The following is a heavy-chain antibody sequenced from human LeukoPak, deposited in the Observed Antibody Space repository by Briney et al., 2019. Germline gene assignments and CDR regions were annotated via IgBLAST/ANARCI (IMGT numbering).Heavy chain of an antibody. V-gene: IGHV3-23*01. D-gene: IGHD5-12*01. CDR2: ISFNGRNT. CDR3: ARDIELST. CDR1: GSNFADSA. Sequence: PGGSLRLSCAASGSNFADSAMSWVRQTPRKGLEWVSLISFNGRNTYYGDSVKGRFTISRDNSKDTVYLQMNSLRAEDTAIFYCARDIELSTWGPGTMVTVSS. J-gene: IGHJ3*01.